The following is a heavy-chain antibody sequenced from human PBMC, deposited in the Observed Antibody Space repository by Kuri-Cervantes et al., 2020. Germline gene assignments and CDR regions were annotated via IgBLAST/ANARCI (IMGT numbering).Heavy chain of an antibody. Sequence: LSLTCAVSGFIFSDYAMHWVRQAPGKGPEWVAVISHDGGNEYYTDSVKGRFTISRDNSKNTLYLQMNSLRAEDTAVYYCAREYCSSTSCYAGLASGYFDYWGQGTLVTVSS. J-gene: IGHJ4*02. V-gene: IGHV3-30*03. CDR1: GFIFSDYA. D-gene: IGHD2-2*01. CDR3: AREYCSSTSCYAGLASGYFDY. CDR2: ISHDGGNE.